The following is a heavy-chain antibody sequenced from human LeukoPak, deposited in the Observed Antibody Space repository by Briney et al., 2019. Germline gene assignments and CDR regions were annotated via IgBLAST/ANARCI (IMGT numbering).Heavy chain of an antibody. Sequence: GGSLRLSCAASGLTFSSYAMTWVRQAPGKGLEWVSAIGAGGGSTYYADSVKGRFTISRDNSKNTLYLQMNSLRVEDTAVYYCAKDLQYSASPLDYWGQGTLVTVSS. J-gene: IGHJ4*02. D-gene: IGHD6-6*01. V-gene: IGHV3-23*01. CDR1: GLTFSSYA. CDR2: IGAGGGST. CDR3: AKDLQYSASPLDY.